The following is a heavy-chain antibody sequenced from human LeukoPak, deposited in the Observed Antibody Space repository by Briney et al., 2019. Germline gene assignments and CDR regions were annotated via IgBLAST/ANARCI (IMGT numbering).Heavy chain of an antibody. Sequence: SETLSLTCSVSGDSIRDSVYYWGWIRQPPGKGLEWIGNVFYSGSAYYNPSLKSRVTILVDTSKNQFSLKLSSVTAADTAVYYCARRSLRGIVVVPAAEGGAFDIWGQGTMVTVSS. D-gene: IGHD2-2*01. J-gene: IGHJ3*02. CDR2: VFYSGSA. V-gene: IGHV4-39*07. CDR3: ARRSLRGIVVVPAAEGGAFDI. CDR1: GDSIRDSVYY.